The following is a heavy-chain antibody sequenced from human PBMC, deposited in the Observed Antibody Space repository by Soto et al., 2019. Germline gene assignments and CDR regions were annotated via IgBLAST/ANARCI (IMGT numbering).Heavy chain of an antibody. CDR2: INAGKGDT. Sequence: ASVKVSCKASGYTFTSYGIHWVRQAPGQRLEWMGWINAGKGDTKYPQRFQGRVTITRDTSASTAYMELSSLRSEDTAVYYCARNILGGTTDYWGPGTLVTVSS. CDR1: GYTFTSYG. V-gene: IGHV1-3*01. CDR3: ARNILGGTTDY. D-gene: IGHD1-7*01. J-gene: IGHJ4*02.